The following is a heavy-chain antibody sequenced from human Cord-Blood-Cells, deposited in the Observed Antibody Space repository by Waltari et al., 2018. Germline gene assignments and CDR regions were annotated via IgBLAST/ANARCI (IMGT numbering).Heavy chain of an antibody. J-gene: IGHJ1*01. CDR1: GGSFSGSY. V-gene: IGHV4-34*01. D-gene: IGHD2-2*02. CDR2: INHSGST. Sequence: QVQLQQWGAGLLKPSETLSLTCAVSGGSFSGSYLSWIRPPPGKGLEWIGEINHSGSTNYNPSLKSRVTISVDTSKNQFSLKLGSVTAADTAVYYCARGGDIVVVPAAIAYFQHWGQGTLVTVSS. CDR3: ARGGDIVVVPAAIAYFQH.